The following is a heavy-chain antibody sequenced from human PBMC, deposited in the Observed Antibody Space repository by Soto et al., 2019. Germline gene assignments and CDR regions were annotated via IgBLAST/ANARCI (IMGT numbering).Heavy chain of an antibody. D-gene: IGHD1-7*01. CDR2: IYRTGST. CDR1: GGSFTSNNW. CDR3: ASRDPGTSVDY. V-gene: IGHV4-4*02. J-gene: IGHJ4*02. Sequence: QVQLQESGPGLVKPSGTLSLTCAVSGGSFTSNNWWTWVRQPPGHGLEWTGEIYRTGSTNYNPSLKSRVTISLDKSENQFSLKVTSLTAADTAVYYCASRDPGTSVDYWGQGTLVTVSS.